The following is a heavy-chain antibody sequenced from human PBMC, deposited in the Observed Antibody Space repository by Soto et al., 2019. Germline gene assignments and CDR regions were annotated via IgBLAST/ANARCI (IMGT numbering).Heavy chain of an antibody. CDR1: DYTFTSYG. V-gene: IGHV1-18*01. CDR3: ARVAVAGIYYYYYYMDV. CDR2: ISAYNGNT. D-gene: IGHD6-19*01. Sequence: ASVKVSCKASDYTFTSYGISWVRQAPGQGLEWMGWISAYNGNTNYAQKLQGRVTMTTDTSTSTAYMELRSLRSDDTAVYYCARVAVAGIYYYYYYMDVWGKGTTVTVSS. J-gene: IGHJ6*03.